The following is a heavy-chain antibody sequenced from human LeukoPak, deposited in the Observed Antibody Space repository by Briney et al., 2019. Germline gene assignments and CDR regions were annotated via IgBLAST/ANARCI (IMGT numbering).Heavy chain of an antibody. D-gene: IGHD3-22*01. CDR2: MNPNSGNT. Sequence: PRASVKVSCKASGYTFTSYDINWVRQATGQGLEWMGWMNPNSGNTGYAQKFQGRVTITADESTSTAYMELSSLRSEDTAVYYCATVPLARNYYDSSGYYSLRYWGQGTLVTVSS. V-gene: IGHV1-8*03. CDR1: GYTFTSYD. J-gene: IGHJ4*02. CDR3: ATVPLARNYYDSSGYYSLRY.